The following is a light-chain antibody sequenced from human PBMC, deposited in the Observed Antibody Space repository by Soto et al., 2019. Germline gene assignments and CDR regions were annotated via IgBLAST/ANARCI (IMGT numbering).Light chain of an antibody. CDR3: SSYTSSSTLWV. CDR2: EVS. Sequence: QSALTQPASVSGSPGQSITVSCTGTSSDVGGYNYVSWYQQHPGKAPKLMIYEVSNRPSGVSNRFSGSKSGNTASLTISGLQAEDEADYYCSSYTSSSTLWVFDGGTKLTVL. J-gene: IGLJ3*02. V-gene: IGLV2-14*01. CDR1: SSDVGGYNY.